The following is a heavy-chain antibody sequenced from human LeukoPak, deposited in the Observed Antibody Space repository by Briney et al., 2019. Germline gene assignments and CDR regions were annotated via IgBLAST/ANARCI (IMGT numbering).Heavy chain of an antibody. CDR3: ARHEYSGSYYGLSWFDP. D-gene: IGHD1-26*01. J-gene: IGHJ5*02. CDR1: GGSFSGYY. CDR2: INHSGST. V-gene: IGHV4-34*01. Sequence: SETLSLTCAVYGGSFSGYYWSWIRQPPGKGLEWIGEINHSGSTNYNPSLKSRVTISVDTSQNQFSLKLSSLTAADTAVYYCARHEYSGSYYGLSWFDPWGQGTLVTVSS.